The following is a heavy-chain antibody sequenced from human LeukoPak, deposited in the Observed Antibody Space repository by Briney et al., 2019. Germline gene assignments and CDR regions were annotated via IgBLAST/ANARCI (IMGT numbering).Heavy chain of an antibody. CDR1: GFTFSSNT. CDR2: ISGSGGNT. D-gene: IGHD4-23*01. V-gene: IGHV3-23*01. CDR3: AKASGGNVVY. J-gene: IGHJ4*02. Sequence: GGSLRLSCAASGFTFSSNTMSWVRQGPGKGLQWVSVISGSGGNTYYADSVKGRFTISRDNSKNTLYLQMNSLRPDDTAVYYCAKASGGNVVYWGQGTLVTVSS.